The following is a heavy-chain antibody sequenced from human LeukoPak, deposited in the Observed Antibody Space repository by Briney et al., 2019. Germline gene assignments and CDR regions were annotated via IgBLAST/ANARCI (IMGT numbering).Heavy chain of an antibody. D-gene: IGHD5-18*01. CDR1: GFTFSSYA. Sequence: GGSLRLSCAASGFTFSSYAMSWVRQAPGKGLEWVSAISGSGGSTYYADSVKGRFTISRDNSKNTLYLQMNSLRAEDTAVYYCAKVFRWSKQLSYYYYYMAVWGKGTTVSVSS. V-gene: IGHV3-23*01. CDR2: ISGSGGST. J-gene: IGHJ6*03. CDR3: AKVFRWSKQLSYYYYYMAV.